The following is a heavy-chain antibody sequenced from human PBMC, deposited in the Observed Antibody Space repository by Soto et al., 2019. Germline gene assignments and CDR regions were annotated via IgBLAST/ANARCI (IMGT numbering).Heavy chain of an antibody. CDR1: GFTFSAYE. J-gene: IGHJ4*02. CDR3: VRIGAGGWDIPFDY. CDR2: ISDSGNII. Sequence: EVQLVESGGGLVQPGGSLRLSCATSGFTFSAYEMTWVRQAPGKGLEWISYISDSGNIIYYADSVKGRFTISRDDAKNSLYLQVNSLRADDTALYYCVRIGAGGWDIPFDYWGQGTLVTVSS. D-gene: IGHD6-19*01. V-gene: IGHV3-48*03.